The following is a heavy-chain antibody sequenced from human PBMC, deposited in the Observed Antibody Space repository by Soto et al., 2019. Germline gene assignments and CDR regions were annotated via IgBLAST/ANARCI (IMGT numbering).Heavy chain of an antibody. J-gene: IGHJ4*02. V-gene: IGHV3-23*01. CDR1: GFSFRKYA. Sequence: PGGSLRLSCVGSGFSFRKYAMNWVRQAPGKGLEWVSGISGSGGSGRGFYADPVKGRFTTSRDNSKNTLYLEMNSLRAEDTAVYYCAKDLDDYSSAIDFWGQGTLVTVSS. D-gene: IGHD4-4*01. CDR2: ISGSGGSGRG. CDR3: AKDLDDYSSAIDF.